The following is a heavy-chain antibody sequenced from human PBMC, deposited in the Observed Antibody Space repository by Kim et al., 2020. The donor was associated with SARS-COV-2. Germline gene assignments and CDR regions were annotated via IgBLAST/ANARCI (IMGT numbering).Heavy chain of an antibody. CDR2: IWYDGSNK. CDR1: GFTFSSYG. J-gene: IGHJ6*02. Sequence: GGSLRLSCAASGFTFSSYGMHWVRQAPGKGLEWVAVIWYDGSNKYYADSVKGRFTISRDNSKNTLYLQMNSLRAEDTAVYYCARDYGGSDYYYGMDVWGQGTTVTVSS. CDR3: ARDYGGSDYYYGMDV. D-gene: IGHD4-17*01. V-gene: IGHV3-33*01.